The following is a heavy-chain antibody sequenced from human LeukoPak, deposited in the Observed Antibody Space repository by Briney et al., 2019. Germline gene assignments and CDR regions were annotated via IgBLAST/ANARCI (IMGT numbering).Heavy chain of an antibody. J-gene: IGHJ4*02. CDR1: GFTFSTYA. V-gene: IGHV3-64*02. Sequence: GGSLRLSCAASGFTFSTYAVHWVRQAPGKGLEYVSAISTNGDSTYYADSVKGRFTISRDNSKNTLFLQMGSLRADDMAVYYCARWGSTSCYDYWGQGTLVTVSS. D-gene: IGHD2-2*01. CDR2: ISTNGDST. CDR3: ARWGSTSCYDY.